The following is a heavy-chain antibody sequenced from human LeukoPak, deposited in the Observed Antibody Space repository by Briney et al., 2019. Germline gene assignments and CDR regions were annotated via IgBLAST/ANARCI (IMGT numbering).Heavy chain of an antibody. D-gene: IGHD1-26*01. J-gene: IGHJ4*02. CDR1: GFTFDEYA. CDR3: ASRGGSYGTFDY. CDR2: ISWNRGNI. Sequence: PGGSLRLSCVASGFTFDEYAMHWVRQAPGKGLEWVSGISWNRGNIGYADSAKGRFTISRDNAKNSLYLQMNSLTVEDTALYYCASRGGSYGTFDYWGQGTLVTVSS. V-gene: IGHV3-9*01.